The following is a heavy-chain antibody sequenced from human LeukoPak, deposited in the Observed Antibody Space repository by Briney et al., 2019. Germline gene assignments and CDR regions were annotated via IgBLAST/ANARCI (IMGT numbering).Heavy chain of an antibody. Sequence: SETLSLTCTVSGGSISSYYWSWIRQPPGKGLEWIGYIYYSGSTNYNPSLKSRVTISVDTSKNQFSLKLSSVTAADTAVYYCARGSSSSWEYYYYGMDVWGQGTTVTVSS. CDR2: IYYSGST. V-gene: IGHV4-59*01. D-gene: IGHD6-13*01. CDR3: ARGSSSSWEYYYYGMDV. CDR1: GGSISSYY. J-gene: IGHJ6*02.